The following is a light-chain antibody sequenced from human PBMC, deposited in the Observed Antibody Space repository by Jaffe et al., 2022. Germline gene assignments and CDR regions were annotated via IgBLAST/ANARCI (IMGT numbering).Light chain of an antibody. CDR2: RNN. CDR1: SKDVGNQG. J-gene: IGLJ3*02. Sequence: QAGLTQPPSVSKALRQTATLTCTGSSKDVGNQGAAWLQQHQGHPPKLLFYRNNNRPSGISERFSASRSGNTASLTITGLQPEDEADYYCSAWDSSLNVWVFGGGTKLTVL. CDR3: SAWDSSLNVWV. V-gene: IGLV10-54*01.